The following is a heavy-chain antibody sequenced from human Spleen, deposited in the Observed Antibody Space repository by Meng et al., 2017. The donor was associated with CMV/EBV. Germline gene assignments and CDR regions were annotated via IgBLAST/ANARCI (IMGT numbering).Heavy chain of an antibody. CDR2: IDHSGST. D-gene: IGHD3-22*01. J-gene: IGHJ6*02. Sequence: SETLSLTCTVSGGSITSYYWTWIRQPPGKGLEWIGEIDHSGSTNYNPSLKSRVTISVDTSKNQFSLNLSSVTAADTAVYYCVGRLVVPTATKYYYGMDVWGQGTTVTVSS. CDR3: VGRLVVPTATKYYYGMDV. V-gene: IGHV4-34*01. CDR1: GGSITSYY.